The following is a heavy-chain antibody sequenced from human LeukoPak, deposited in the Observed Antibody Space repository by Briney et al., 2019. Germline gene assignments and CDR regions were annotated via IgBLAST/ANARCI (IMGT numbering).Heavy chain of an antibody. CDR2: INPNSGGT. J-gene: IGHJ5*02. CDR1: GYTFTGYY. CDR3: ARDSGGIEVAGTRLSWFDP. D-gene: IGHD6-19*01. Sequence: ASVKVSCKASGYTFTGYYMHWVRQAPGQGLEWMGWINPNSGGTNYAQKFQGRVTMTRDTSISTTYMELSRLRSDDTAVYYCARDSGGIEVAGTRLSWFDPWGQGTLVTVSS. V-gene: IGHV1-2*02.